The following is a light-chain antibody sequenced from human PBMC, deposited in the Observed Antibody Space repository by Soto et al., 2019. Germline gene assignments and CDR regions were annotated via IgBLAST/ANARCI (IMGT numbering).Light chain of an antibody. CDR3: CSYAGSATYV. Sequence: QSALTQPASVSGSPGQSITISCTGTTSDVGSYSLVSWYQQHPGKAPKHMIYEGTKRPSGVSNRFSGSKSGNTASLTISGLQAEDEADYYCCSYAGSATYVFGTGTKVTVL. J-gene: IGLJ1*01. V-gene: IGLV2-23*01. CDR1: TSDVGSYSL. CDR2: EGT.